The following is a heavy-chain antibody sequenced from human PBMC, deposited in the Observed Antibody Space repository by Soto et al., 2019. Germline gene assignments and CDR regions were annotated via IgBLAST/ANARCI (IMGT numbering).Heavy chain of an antibody. V-gene: IGHV4-59*01. CDR2: IYYSGST. J-gene: IGHJ4*02. CDR3: ARAYGDYVFDY. Sequence: SVTLSLTCSVADGSISSYYWSCIRQPPGKGLEWIGYIYYSGSTNYNPSLKSRVTISVDTSKNQFSLKLSSVTAADTAVYYCARAYGDYVFDYWGQGTLVTVSS. CDR1: DGSISSYY. D-gene: IGHD4-17*01.